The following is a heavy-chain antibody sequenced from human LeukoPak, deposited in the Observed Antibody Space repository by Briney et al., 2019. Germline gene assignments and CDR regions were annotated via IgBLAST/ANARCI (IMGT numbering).Heavy chain of an antibody. CDR2: VHYSGTT. Sequence: SETLSLTCTVSGGSVNTYYWSWIRQPPGKGLEWIGYVHYSGTTEYNPSLKSRVTISIDTSKNQFSLKLTSVTAADTAVYYCVGGGQWLAFDYWGQGTLVTDSS. CDR1: GGSVNTYY. J-gene: IGHJ4*02. D-gene: IGHD6-19*01. CDR3: VGGGQWLAFDY. V-gene: IGHV4-59*02.